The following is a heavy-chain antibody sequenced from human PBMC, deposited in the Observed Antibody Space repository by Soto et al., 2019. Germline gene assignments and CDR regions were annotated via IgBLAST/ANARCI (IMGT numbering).Heavy chain of an antibody. Sequence: GGSLRLSCAASGFTFSSYWMSWVRQAPGKGLEWVANIKQDGSEKYYVDSVKGRFTISRDNAKNSLYLQMNSLRAEDTAVYYCARESGYSGYDYYYYYGMDVWGQGTTVTVSS. CDR1: GFTFSSYW. CDR2: IKQDGSEK. V-gene: IGHV3-7*01. CDR3: ARESGYSGYDYYYYYGMDV. D-gene: IGHD5-12*01. J-gene: IGHJ6*02.